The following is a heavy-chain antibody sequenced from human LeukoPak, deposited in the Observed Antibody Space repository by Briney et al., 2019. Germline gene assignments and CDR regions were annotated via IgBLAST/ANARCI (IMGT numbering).Heavy chain of an antibody. D-gene: IGHD2-15*01. Sequence: GGSLRLSCAASGFTFSTFAMTWVRQAPGRGLEWVSLISGSGGITYYADSVNGRFTISRDNSKNTLYLQMHSLRAEDTAVYYCAARPGEVAVPFDYWGQGTLVTVSS. CDR3: AARPGEVAVPFDY. CDR1: GFTFSTFA. V-gene: IGHV3-23*01. J-gene: IGHJ4*02. CDR2: ISGSGGIT.